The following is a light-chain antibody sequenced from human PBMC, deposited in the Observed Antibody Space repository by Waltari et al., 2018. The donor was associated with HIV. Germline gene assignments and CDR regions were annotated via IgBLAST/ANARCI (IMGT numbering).Light chain of an antibody. CDR1: SSNIGNNY. CDR2: DNN. Sequence: QSVLTQPPSVSAAPGQKVTISCSGSSSNIGNNYVSWYQQLPGTAPKLLIYDNNKRPSGIPDRCSGSKSGTSATLGITGLQTGDEAEYYCGTWDSSLSAGWVFGGGTKLTVL. J-gene: IGLJ3*02. CDR3: GTWDSSLSAGWV. V-gene: IGLV1-51*01.